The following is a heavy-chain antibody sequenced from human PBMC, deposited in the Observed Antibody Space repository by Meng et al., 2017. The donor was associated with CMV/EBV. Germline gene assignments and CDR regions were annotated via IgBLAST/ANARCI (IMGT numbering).Heavy chain of an antibody. Sequence: SETLSLTCAVYGGSFSGYYWSWIRQPPGKGREWIGEINHSGSTNYNPSLKSRVTISVDTSKNQFSLKLSSVTAADMAVYYCASSTVVTDLDYWGQGTLVTVSS. V-gene: IGHV4-34*01. CDR3: ASSTVVTDLDY. CDR2: INHSGST. J-gene: IGHJ4*02. D-gene: IGHD4-23*01. CDR1: GGSFSGYY.